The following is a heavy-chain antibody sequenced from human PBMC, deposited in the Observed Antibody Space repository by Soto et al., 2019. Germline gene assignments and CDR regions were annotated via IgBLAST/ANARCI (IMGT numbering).Heavy chain of an antibody. CDR2: ISVGGANT. V-gene: IGHV3-23*01. CDR1: GFTFHNYA. Sequence: GGSLRLSCAASGFTFHNYAMSWVRQAPGKGLEWVSTISVGGANTYYADSVKARFTISRDDSKNTLYLQMNSLGAEDTAVYYCGKDWGRWGIAGYAHECWGQGTLVTVSS. D-gene: IGHD3-16*01. CDR3: GKDWGRWGIAGYAHEC. J-gene: IGHJ4*02.